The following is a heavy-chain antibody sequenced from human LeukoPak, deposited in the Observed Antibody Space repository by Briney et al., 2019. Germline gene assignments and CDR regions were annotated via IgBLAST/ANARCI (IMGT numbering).Heavy chain of an antibody. CDR3: ARDKKSGESSEIDY. D-gene: IGHD3-10*01. CDR1: GFTFSNYW. V-gene: IGHV3-74*01. J-gene: IGHJ4*02. CDR2: INRDGSTT. Sequence: GGSLRLSCAASGFTFSNYWVHWVRQAPGKGLVWVSRINRDGSTTNYADSVEGRFTVSRDNAKNTLELQMNSLRAEDTAVYYCARDKKSGESSEIDYWGQGTLVTVSS.